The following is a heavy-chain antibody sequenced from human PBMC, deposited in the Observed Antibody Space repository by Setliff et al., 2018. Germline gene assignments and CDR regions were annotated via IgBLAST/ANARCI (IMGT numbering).Heavy chain of an antibody. CDR1: NFSLTSGFS. D-gene: IGHD3-3*01. V-gene: IGHV4-38-2*02. Sequence: PSETLSLTCTVSNFSLTSGFSWAWVRQPPGKGLEWIATVYHRGSTDYNPSLKSRVTISLDTSKNQFSLSLSSVTAADTAVYYCARMSGFQYMDVWGKGTTVTVSS. CDR2: VYHRGST. J-gene: IGHJ6*03. CDR3: ARMSGFQYMDV.